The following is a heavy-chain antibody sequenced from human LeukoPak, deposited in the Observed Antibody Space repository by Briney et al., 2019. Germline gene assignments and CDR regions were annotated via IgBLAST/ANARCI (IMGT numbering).Heavy chain of an antibody. Sequence: GGPLRLSCAASGFTFSSYAMHWLRQAPGKLLEWVAVISYDASMKYYADSVKGRFTISRDNSKNTLYLQMNSLRAEDTAVYYCARGGYSGYDYSPLYYYYMDVWGKGTTVTVSS. CDR3: ARGGYSGYDYSPLYYYYMDV. CDR2: ISYDASMK. CDR1: GFTFSSYA. V-gene: IGHV3-30*04. J-gene: IGHJ6*03. D-gene: IGHD5-12*01.